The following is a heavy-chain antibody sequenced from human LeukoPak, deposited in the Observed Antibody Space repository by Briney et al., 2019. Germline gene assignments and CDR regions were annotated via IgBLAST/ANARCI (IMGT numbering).Heavy chain of an antibody. J-gene: IGHJ3*02. Sequence: PGGSLRLSCAASGFTFSSYEMNWVRQAPGKGLEWVSYISSSGSTGYADSVKGRFTISRDNAKNSLYLQMNTLRAEDTALYYCARARYYNSSGYLDALDIWGQGTMVTVSS. CDR3: ARARYYNSSGYLDALDI. CDR2: ISSSGST. V-gene: IGHV3-48*03. D-gene: IGHD3-22*01. CDR1: GFTFSSYE.